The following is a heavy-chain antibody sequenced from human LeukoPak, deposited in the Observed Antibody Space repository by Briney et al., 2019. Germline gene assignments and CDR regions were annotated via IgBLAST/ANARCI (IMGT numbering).Heavy chain of an antibody. CDR1: GFTLNRYW. D-gene: IGHD1-14*01. CDR3: ARGGNLEN. Sequence: GGSLRLSCAASGFTLNRYWMSWVRQAPGKGLEWLSHINEDGGERHYVDSVKGRFTISRDNAKNSLYLQMNSLRAEDTAVYYCARGGNLENWGGGTLVTVSS. J-gene: IGHJ4*02. V-gene: IGHV3-7*01. CDR2: INEDGGER.